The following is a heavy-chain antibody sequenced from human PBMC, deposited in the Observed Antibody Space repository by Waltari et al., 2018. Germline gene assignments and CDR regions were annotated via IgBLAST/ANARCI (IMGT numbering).Heavy chain of an antibody. D-gene: IGHD2-8*01. V-gene: IGHV3-30-3*01. Sequence: QVQLVDSGGGVVQPGTSLTLVCPPSGFTFSTHAMYWVGKAPGEGVKCVAVISSGGSGKYYADSVKGRFTVSRDNSMNIVSLDIDSLRVDDTAVYYCAREMALDSHAYDFWGQGTLVTVSS. CDR3: AREMALDSHAYDF. CDR2: ISSGGSGK. J-gene: IGHJ4*02. CDR1: GFTFSTHA.